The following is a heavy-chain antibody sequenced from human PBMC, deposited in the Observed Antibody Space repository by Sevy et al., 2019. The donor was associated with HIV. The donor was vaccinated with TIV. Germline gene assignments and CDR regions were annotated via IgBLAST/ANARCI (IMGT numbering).Heavy chain of an antibody. V-gene: IGHV3-7*01. CDR3: ARGRRNWGLGGLDV. J-gene: IGHJ6*02. Sequence: GGSLRLSCAASGFTFSDSWMTWVRQAPGKGLEWVANIKEDGNERYYVDSVKGRFTLSRDNDKMSVYLELTSLRVEDSAIYYCARGRRNWGLGGLDVWGQGTTVTVSS. CDR2: IKEDGNER. D-gene: IGHD3-16*01. CDR1: GFTFSDSW.